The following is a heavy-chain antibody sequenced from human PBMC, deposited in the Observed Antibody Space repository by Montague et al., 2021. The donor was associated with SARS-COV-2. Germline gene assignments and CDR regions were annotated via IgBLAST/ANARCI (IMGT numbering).Heavy chain of an antibody. CDR1: GFIVGDYW. CDR3: VRATLYMDD. J-gene: IGHJ6*03. V-gene: IGHV3-7*01. CDR2: IKLDGSEE. Sequence: SLRLSYAASGFIVGDYWMSWVRQAPGKGLEWVANIKLDGSEEYYMDSVKGRFTVSRDNARNSLYLQMNSLRAEDTAVYYCVRATLYMDDWGEGTTVAVSS.